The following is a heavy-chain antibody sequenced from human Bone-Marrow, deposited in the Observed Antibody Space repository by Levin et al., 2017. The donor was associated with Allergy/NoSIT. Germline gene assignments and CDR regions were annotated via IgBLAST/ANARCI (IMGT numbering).Heavy chain of an antibody. D-gene: IGHD5-18*01. CDR1: GFTFSSYW. J-gene: IGHJ4*02. CDR3: ARSSGYSSEEFDY. V-gene: IGHV3-7*01. Sequence: GGSLRLSCAASGFTFSSYWMSWVRQAPGKGLEWVANIKQDGSEKYYVDSVKGRFTISRDNAKNSLYLQMNSLRAEDTAVYYCARSSGYSSEEFDYWGQGTLVTVSS. CDR2: IKQDGSEK.